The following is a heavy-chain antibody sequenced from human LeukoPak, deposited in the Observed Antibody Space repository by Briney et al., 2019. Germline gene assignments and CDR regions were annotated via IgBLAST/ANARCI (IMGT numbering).Heavy chain of an antibody. V-gene: IGHV3-53*01. D-gene: IGHD2-2*02. CDR2: IYSGDTT. CDR3: ARDGYCSSTNCYSRDAFDI. Sequence: GGSLRLSCAASGFTVSSKYMSWVRQAPGKGLEWVSVIYSGDTTYYADSVKGRFTISRDNSKNTLYLQMNSLRAEDTAVYYCARDGYCSSTNCYSRDAFDIWGQGTMVTVSS. J-gene: IGHJ3*02. CDR1: GFTVSSKY.